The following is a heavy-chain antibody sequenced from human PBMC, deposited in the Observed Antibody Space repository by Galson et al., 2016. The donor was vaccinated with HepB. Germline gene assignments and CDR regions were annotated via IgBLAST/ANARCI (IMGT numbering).Heavy chain of an antibody. Sequence: SLRLSCAASGFTFSSYSMNWVRQAPGKGLEWVSYISSSSTIYYADSVTGRFTISRDNAKNSLYLQMNSLRDEDTAVYYCARAGHSSGWYPFNFWWFDPWGQGTLVTVSS. V-gene: IGHV3-48*02. D-gene: IGHD6-19*01. CDR2: ISSSSTI. J-gene: IGHJ5*02. CDR1: GFTFSSYS. CDR3: ARAGHSSGWYPFNFWWFDP.